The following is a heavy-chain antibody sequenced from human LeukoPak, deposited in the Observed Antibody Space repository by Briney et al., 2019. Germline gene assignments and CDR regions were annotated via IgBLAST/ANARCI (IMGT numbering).Heavy chain of an antibody. Sequence: SETLSLTCAVSGGSITSGNWWTWVRQPPGKGLEWIGEIYHSGSTNYNPSLKSRLTISVDKSKNQFSLALSSVTAADTAVYYCARGVPAAGAKWFDPWGPGSLVTVYS. D-gene: IGHD6-13*01. CDR1: GGSITSGNW. V-gene: IGHV4-4*02. J-gene: IGHJ5*02. CDR3: ARGVPAAGAKWFDP. CDR2: IYHSGST.